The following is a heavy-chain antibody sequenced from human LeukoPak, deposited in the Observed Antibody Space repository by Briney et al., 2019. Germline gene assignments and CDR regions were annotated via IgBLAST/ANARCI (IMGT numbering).Heavy chain of an antibody. CDR1: GFTFSNAW. CDR3: TTGVSGAGLYDY. J-gene: IGHJ4*02. CDR2: IKSKTDGGTT. V-gene: IGHV3-15*01. Sequence: GGSLRLSCAASGFTFSNAWMSWVRQAPGKGLEWVGRIKSKTDGGTTDYAAPVKGRFTISRDDSKNTLYLQMNSLKTEDTAVYYCTTGVSGAGLYDYWGQGTLVTVSS. D-gene: IGHD2-15*01.